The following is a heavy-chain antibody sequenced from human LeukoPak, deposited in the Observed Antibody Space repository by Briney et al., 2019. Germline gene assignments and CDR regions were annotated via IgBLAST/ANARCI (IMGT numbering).Heavy chain of an antibody. J-gene: IGHJ4*02. D-gene: IGHD1-26*01. V-gene: IGHV4-30-4*08. CDR2: IYYSGST. CDR1: GDSISSSDYF. Sequence: SQTLSLTCTVSGDSISSSDYFWAWIRQPPGKGLEWIGYIYYSGSTFYNPSLKSRVTISVDTSKNQFSLKLSSVTAADTAVYYCAKNLRGSYYGVPRVWGQGTLVTVSS. CDR3: AKNLRGSYYGVPRV.